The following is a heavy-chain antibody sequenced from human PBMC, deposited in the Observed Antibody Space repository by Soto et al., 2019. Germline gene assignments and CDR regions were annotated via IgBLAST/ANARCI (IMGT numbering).Heavy chain of an antibody. V-gene: IGHV3-30*18. CDR1: GFTFSSYG. CDR2: ISYDGSNK. J-gene: IGHJ4*02. CDR3: AKKGPDCSGGSCHYYFDY. Sequence: GGSLRLSCAASGFTFSSYGMHWVRQAPGRGLEWVAVISYDGSNKYYADSVKGRFTISRDNSKNTLYLQMNSLRAEDTAVYYCAKKGPDCSGGSCHYYFDYWGQGTLVTVSS. D-gene: IGHD2-15*01.